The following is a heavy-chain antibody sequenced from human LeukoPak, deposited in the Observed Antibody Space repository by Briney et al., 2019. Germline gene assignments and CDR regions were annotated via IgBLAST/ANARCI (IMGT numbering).Heavy chain of an antibody. J-gene: IGHJ4*02. Sequence: GGSLRLSCAASGFTFSSFAMHWVRQAPGKGLEWVAVISYDGSNKYYADSVKGRFTISRDNSKNTLYLQMNSLRTEDTAVYYCARDPGGSSWYFILEYWGQGTLVTVSS. V-gene: IGHV3-30*04. D-gene: IGHD6-13*01. CDR1: GFTFSSFA. CDR3: ARDPGGSSWYFILEY. CDR2: ISYDGSNK.